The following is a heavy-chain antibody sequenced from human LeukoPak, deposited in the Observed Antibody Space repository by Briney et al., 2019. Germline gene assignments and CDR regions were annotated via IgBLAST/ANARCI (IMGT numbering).Heavy chain of an antibody. CDR1: GFIFSSYD. CDR2: ISRAGDRT. J-gene: IGHJ3*01. CDR3: ARGESFAFDV. Sequence: GGSLRLSCVGSGFIFSSYDMGWVRQAPGKGLEWVSSISRAGDRTYYEDSVKGRFTISRDNSRNTMYLQMNSLRAEDTAVYYCARGESFAFDVWGQGTLVAVSS. V-gene: IGHV3-23*01.